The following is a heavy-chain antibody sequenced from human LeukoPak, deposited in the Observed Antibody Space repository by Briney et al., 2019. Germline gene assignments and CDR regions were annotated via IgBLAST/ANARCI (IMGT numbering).Heavy chain of an antibody. CDR1: GGSISSGGYY. CDR3: ARVPPWYYYGMDV. CDR2: TYYSGST. V-gene: IGHV4-31*03. J-gene: IGHJ6*02. Sequence: TSQTLSLTCTVSGGSISSGGYYWSWIRQHPGKGLEWIGYTYYSGSTYYNPSLKSRVTISVDTSKNQFSLKLSSVTAADTAVYYCARVPPWYYYGMDVWGQGTTVTVSS.